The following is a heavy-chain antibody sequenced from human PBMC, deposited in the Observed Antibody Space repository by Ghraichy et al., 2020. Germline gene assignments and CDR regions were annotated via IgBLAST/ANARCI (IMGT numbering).Heavy chain of an antibody. CDR1: GFDFGSRA. Sequence: GGSLRPSCAASGFDFGSRALSWVRQAPGKGLEWVSAINDNGRRTHFADSVKGRFTISRDNSRKMVYLQMNSLRAEDTAVYYCAKDGTFYGPNALDSWGQGTMVTVSS. J-gene: IGHJ3*02. CDR2: INDNGRRT. V-gene: IGHV3-23*01. CDR3: AKDGTFYGPNALDS. D-gene: IGHD3-10*01.